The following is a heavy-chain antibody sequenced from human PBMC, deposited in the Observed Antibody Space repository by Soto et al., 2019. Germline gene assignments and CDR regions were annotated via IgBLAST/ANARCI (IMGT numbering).Heavy chain of an antibody. Sequence: ASVKVSCKASGYTFTGYYMHWVRQAPGQGLEWMGWINPNSGGTNYAQKFQGRVTMTRDTSISTAYMELSRLRSDDTAVYYCARGRTAMATRSGAFDIWGQGTTVTVSS. CDR3: ARGRTAMATRSGAFDI. D-gene: IGHD5-18*01. V-gene: IGHV1-2*02. J-gene: IGHJ3*02. CDR2: INPNSGGT. CDR1: GYTFTGYY.